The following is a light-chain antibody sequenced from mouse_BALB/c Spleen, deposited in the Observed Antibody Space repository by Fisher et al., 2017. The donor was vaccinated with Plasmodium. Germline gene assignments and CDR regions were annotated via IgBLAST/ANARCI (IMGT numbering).Light chain of an antibody. CDR1: QSINNN. CDR3: QQSNTWPLT. V-gene: IGKV5-43*01. CDR2: YTS. Sequence: DIVMTQSTVTLSVTPGDSVSLSCRASQSINNNLHWYQQKSHESPRLLINYTSQSISVIPSRFSGSGSGTDFTLSINSVETEDFGMYFCQQSNTWPLTFGAGTKLELK. J-gene: IGKJ5*01.